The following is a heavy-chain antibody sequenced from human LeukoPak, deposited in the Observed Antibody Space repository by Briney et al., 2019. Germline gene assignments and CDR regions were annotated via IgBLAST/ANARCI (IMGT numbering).Heavy chain of an antibody. V-gene: IGHV4-39*07. D-gene: IGHD2-2*02. CDR3: ARPGEGQLLYSDAFDI. Sequence: PSETLSLTCTVSGGSISSTSYYWGWIRQPPGKGLEWIGSIYYSGSTYYNPSLKSRVAISADRSKNQFSLKLSSVTAADTAVYYCARPGEGQLLYSDAFDIWGQGTMVTVSS. CDR2: IYYSGST. CDR1: GGSISSTSYY. J-gene: IGHJ3*02.